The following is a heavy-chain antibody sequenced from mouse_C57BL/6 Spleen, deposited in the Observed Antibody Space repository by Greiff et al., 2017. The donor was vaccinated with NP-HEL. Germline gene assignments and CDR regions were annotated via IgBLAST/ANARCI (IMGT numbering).Heavy chain of an antibody. D-gene: IGHD1-1*01. J-gene: IGHJ1*03. CDR3: TTPLYGSNHWYFEV. CDR1: GFNIKDDY. CDR2: IDPENGDT. Sequence: VQLQQSGAELVRPGASVKLSCTASGFNIKDDYMHWVKQRPEQGLEWIGWIDPENGDTEYASKFQGKATITADTASNTAYLQLSSLTSEDTAVYYCTTPLYGSNHWYFEVWGTGTTVTVSS. V-gene: IGHV14-4*01.